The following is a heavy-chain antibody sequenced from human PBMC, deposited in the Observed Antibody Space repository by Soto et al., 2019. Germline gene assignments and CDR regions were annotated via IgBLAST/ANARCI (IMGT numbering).Heavy chain of an antibody. Sequence: QVQLQQWGAGLLKPSETLSLTCAVYGGSYSSYYWSWIRQPPGKGLEWIGEINHSGSTNYNPSLKSLVTISVDTSKNQFSLRLSSVTAADTAVYYCARARPYCSGGSCYSAWFDPWGQGTLVTVSS. CDR1: GGSYSSYY. CDR3: ARARPYCSGGSCYSAWFDP. V-gene: IGHV4-34*01. D-gene: IGHD2-15*01. J-gene: IGHJ5*02. CDR2: INHSGST.